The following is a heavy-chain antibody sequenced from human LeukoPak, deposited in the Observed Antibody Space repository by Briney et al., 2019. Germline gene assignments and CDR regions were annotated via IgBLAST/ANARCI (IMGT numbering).Heavy chain of an antibody. Sequence: GGSLRLSCAASGFTFSSYSMNWVRQAPGKGLEWVSSISSSSSYIYYADSVKGRFTISRDNAKNSLYLQMNRLRAEDTAVYYCAREGVDRRGVYYYYMDVWGKGTTVTISS. D-gene: IGHD2-8*01. CDR2: ISSSSSYI. CDR1: GFTFSSYS. CDR3: AREGVDRRGVYYYYMDV. J-gene: IGHJ6*03. V-gene: IGHV3-21*04.